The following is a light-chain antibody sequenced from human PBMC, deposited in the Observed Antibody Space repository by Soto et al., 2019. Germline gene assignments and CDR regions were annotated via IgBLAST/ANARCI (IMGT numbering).Light chain of an antibody. CDR2: DVS. J-gene: IGKJ1*01. V-gene: IGKV1-5*01. CDR1: QSISSW. CDR3: QQYTNYPWT. Sequence: DIQMTQSPPTLSASVGDRVTITCRARQSISSWLAWYQQRPGKAPNLLIYDVSSLESGVPSRFSGSGSGTEFTLAISILQPDDFATYYCQQYTNYPWTFGQGTKVEIK.